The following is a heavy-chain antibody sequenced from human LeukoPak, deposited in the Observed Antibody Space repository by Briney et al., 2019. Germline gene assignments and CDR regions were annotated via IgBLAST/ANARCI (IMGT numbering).Heavy chain of an antibody. J-gene: IGHJ6*02. CDR2: IILILTTP. CDR1: GGTFSNDG. Sequence: ASVTVSCKASGGTFSNDGISWVRQAPGQGREWMGGIILILTTPKYAQKFQGRVTISADESTSTAYMELSSLRAEDTALYYCARGAGFKSGRTIHFFGMDVWGQGTTVTVSS. V-gene: IGHV1-69*13. D-gene: IGHD2-21*01. CDR3: ARGAGFKSGRTIHFFGMDV.